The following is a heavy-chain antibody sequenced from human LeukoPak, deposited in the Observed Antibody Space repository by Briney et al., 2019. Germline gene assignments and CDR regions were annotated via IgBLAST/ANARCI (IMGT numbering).Heavy chain of an antibody. Sequence: GGSLRLSCAASGFTFSSYGMHWVRQAPGKGLEWVGHIKTKTDGWTTDYAAPVKGRFTISRDDSRNTVYLQMNSLKTEDTAVYYCSTTHYNFYDLDHWGQGTLVTVSS. J-gene: IGHJ4*02. CDR1: GFTFSSYG. CDR3: STTHYNFYDLDH. CDR2: IKTKTDGWTT. V-gene: IGHV3-15*01. D-gene: IGHD3-3*01.